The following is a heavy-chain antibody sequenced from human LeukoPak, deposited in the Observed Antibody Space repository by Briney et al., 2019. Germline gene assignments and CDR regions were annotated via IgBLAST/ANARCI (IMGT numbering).Heavy chain of an antibody. V-gene: IGHV3-23*01. CDR2: ISGSGGST. Sequence: GGSLRLSCAASGFTFSSYAMSWVRQAPGKGLEWVSAISGSGGSTYYADSVKGRFTISRDNSKNTLYLQMNSLRAEDTAVYYCAKGRVTMIVVVIPFFDYWGQGTLVTASS. CDR1: GFTFSSYA. CDR3: AKGRVTMIVVVIPFFDY. J-gene: IGHJ4*02. D-gene: IGHD3-22*01.